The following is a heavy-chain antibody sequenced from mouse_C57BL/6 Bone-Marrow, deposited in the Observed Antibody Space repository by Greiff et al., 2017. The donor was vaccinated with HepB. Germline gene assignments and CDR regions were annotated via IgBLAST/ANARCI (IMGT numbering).Heavy chain of an antibody. CDR2: IDPETGGT. J-gene: IGHJ3*01. Sequence: QVQLQQSGAELVRPGASVTLSCKASGYTFTDYEMHWVKQTPVHGLEWIGAIDPETGGTAYNQKFKGKAILTADKSSSTAYMELRSLTSEDSAVYYCTRAALYYGNYGFAYWGQGTLVTVSA. CDR3: TRAALYYGNYGFAY. CDR1: GYTFTDYE. D-gene: IGHD2-1*01. V-gene: IGHV1-15*01.